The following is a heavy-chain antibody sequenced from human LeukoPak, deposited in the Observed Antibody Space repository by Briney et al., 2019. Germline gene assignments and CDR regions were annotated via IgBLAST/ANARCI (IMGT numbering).Heavy chain of an antibody. CDR1: GFTFSTHS. Sequence: TGGSLRLSCAASGFTFSTHSLSWVRQAPGKGLEWVSTITSGGVPYYAASAKGRFTISRDNAKNSLYLQMNSLRVEDTAVFYCARDSTGWSRDYWGQGTLV. D-gene: IGHD6-19*01. V-gene: IGHV3-21*01. CDR2: ITSGGVP. CDR3: ARDSTGWSRDY. J-gene: IGHJ4*02.